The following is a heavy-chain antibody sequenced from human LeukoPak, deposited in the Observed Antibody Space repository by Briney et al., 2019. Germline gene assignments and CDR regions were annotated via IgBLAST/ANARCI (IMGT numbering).Heavy chain of an antibody. J-gene: IGHJ4*02. CDR3: ARQPWGYPDWLLKYFDY. D-gene: IGHD3-9*01. V-gene: IGHV4-39*01. CDR2: IYYSGST. Sequence: SETLSLTCTVSGGSISSSSYYWGWIRQPPGKGLEWIGSIYYSGSTYYNPSLKSRVTISVDRSKNQFSLKLSSVTAADTAVYYCARQPWGYPDWLLKYFDYWGQGTLVTVSS. CDR1: GGSISSSSYY.